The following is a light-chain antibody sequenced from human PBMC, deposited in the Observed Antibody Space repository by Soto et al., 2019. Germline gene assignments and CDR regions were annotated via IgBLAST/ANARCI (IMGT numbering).Light chain of an antibody. CDR1: NTDVGGYDR. CDR2: EVF. J-gene: IGLJ3*02. CDR3: ISYIPITTTHWV. V-gene: IGLV2-14*01. Sequence: QSALTQPASGSGSPGQSITISCTGTNTDVGGYDRVSWYQHHPGKAPKMLIFEVFNRPSGISDRFSGSKSGDTASLTISGLQAEDEADYYCISYIPITTTHWVFGGGTKLTVL.